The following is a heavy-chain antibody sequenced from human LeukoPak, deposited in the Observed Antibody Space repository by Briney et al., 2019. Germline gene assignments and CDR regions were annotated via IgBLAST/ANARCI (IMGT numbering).Heavy chain of an antibody. D-gene: IGHD4-17*01. Sequence: SETLSLTCAVSGDSFSSHYWTWIRQSPGTGLEWIGYISHIGRTNYNPSLKSRVTISIDTSKNQFSLKLRSVTAADTTVYYCARDLVTVTKGFDIWGQGKMDSVSS. CDR2: ISHIGRT. CDR1: GDSFSSHY. V-gene: IGHV4-59*11. CDR3: ARDLVTVTKGFDI. J-gene: IGHJ3*02.